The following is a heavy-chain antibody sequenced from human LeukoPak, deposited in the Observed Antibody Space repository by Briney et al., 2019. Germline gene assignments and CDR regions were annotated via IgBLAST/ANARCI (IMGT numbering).Heavy chain of an antibody. V-gene: IGHV1-69*06. Sequence: SVKVSCKASGGTFSSYAISWVRQAPGQGLEWMGGIIPIFGTANYAQKFQGRVTITADKSTSTAYMELSSLRAEDTAVYYCAKAPPPGYCSSTSCYNVGYYFDYWGQGTLVTVSS. CDR3: AKAPPPGYCSSTSCYNVGYYFDY. J-gene: IGHJ4*02. CDR1: GGTFSSYA. D-gene: IGHD2-2*02. CDR2: IIPIFGTA.